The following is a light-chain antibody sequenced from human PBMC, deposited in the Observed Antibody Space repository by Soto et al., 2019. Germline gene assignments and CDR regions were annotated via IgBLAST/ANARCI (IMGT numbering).Light chain of an antibody. CDR2: SNN. Sequence: QSALTQPPSASGTPGQRVTISCSGSSSNIGSNTVNWYQQLPGTAPKLLIYSNNQRPSGVPDRFSGSKSGTSASLAISGLQSEDEADYYCAAWDDSLNGNVVFGGGTQLTVL. J-gene: IGLJ2*01. V-gene: IGLV1-44*01. CDR1: SSNIGSNT. CDR3: AAWDDSLNGNVV.